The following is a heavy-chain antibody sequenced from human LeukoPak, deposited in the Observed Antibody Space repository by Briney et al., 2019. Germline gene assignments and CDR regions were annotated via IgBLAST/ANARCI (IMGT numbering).Heavy chain of an antibody. CDR1: GYSISSGYY. D-gene: IGHD6-13*01. CDR2: IFHSGST. Sequence: PSETLSLTCTVSGYSISSGYYWGWIRQPPNKGLEWIGSIFHSGSTYYNPSLKSRVTISIDTSTNQFSLKLSSVTAADTAVYYCARVVGSSWYDAFDIWGQGTMVTVSS. V-gene: IGHV4-38-2*02. CDR3: ARVVGSSWYDAFDI. J-gene: IGHJ3*02.